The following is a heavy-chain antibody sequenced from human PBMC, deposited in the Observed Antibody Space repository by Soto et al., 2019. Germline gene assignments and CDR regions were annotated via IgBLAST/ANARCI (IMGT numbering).Heavy chain of an antibody. D-gene: IGHD3-22*01. CDR3: ARDPTYYYDSSGYACRFDP. Sequence: GGSLRLSCAASGFVFGDYSMNWVRQAPGKGLEWVSSISSGSTYKYYADSVKGRFAISRDNAKNSLYLQMNLVRAEDTAVYYCARDPTYYYDSSGYACRFDPWGQGTLVTVSS. CDR1: GFVFGDYS. CDR2: ISSGSTYK. J-gene: IGHJ5*02. V-gene: IGHV3-21*06.